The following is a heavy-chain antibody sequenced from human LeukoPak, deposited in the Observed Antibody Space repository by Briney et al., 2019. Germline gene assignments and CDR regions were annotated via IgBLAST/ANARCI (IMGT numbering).Heavy chain of an antibody. CDR2: IYYTGST. Sequence: PSETLSLTCGVSGGAITNYYWNWIRQAPGKGLEWLGYIYYTGSTTYNPSVKSRITISLDTSKKQISLKLRSVTAEDTAVYYCARDRYFDRQHFDYWGQGTLVTVSS. J-gene: IGHJ4*02. V-gene: IGHV4-59*01. D-gene: IGHD3-9*01. CDR3: ARDRYFDRQHFDY. CDR1: GGAITNYY.